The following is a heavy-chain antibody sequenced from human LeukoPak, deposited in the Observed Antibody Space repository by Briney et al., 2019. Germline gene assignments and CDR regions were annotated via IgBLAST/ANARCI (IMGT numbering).Heavy chain of an antibody. CDR3: GKEGGA. Sequence: AGGSLRLSCAASGFTFSSYAMSWVRQAPGKGLEWVSVISGSGGSTYYADSLGGRFTISRDKSKDTVYLQMNSLKVEDTATYYSGKEGGAWGQGTKVTVSS. V-gene: IGHV3-23*01. CDR1: GFTFSSYA. D-gene: IGHD3-16*01. J-gene: IGHJ4*02. CDR2: ISGSGGST.